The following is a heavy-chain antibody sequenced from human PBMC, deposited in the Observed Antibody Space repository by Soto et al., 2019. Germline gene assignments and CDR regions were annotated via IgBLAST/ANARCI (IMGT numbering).Heavy chain of an antibody. D-gene: IGHD3-10*01. CDR3: ASIPMVRGPSDY. J-gene: IGHJ4*02. CDR2: INGDGTTT. Sequence: EVRLVESGGGLVQPGGSLRLSCAASGFTFSTYWMHWVRQAPGKGLVWVSRINGDGTTTQYADSVKGRFTISRDNDKNTLYLQMNTLRGGDTAMYYCASIPMVRGPSDYWGQGTLVTVSS. V-gene: IGHV3-74*02. CDR1: GFTFSTYW.